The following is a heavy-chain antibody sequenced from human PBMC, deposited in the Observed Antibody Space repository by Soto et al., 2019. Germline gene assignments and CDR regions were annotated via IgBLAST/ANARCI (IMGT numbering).Heavy chain of an antibody. CDR2: ISGSGAGT. J-gene: IGHJ6*02. CDR3: ANARYCSGGSCYGLPYYYGMDV. Sequence: EVHLLESGGGLVQPGGSLRLSCAASGFPFSNYAMSWVRQAPGKGLEWVSGISGSGAGTYYADSVQGRFTISSDTSENTLSLVMNSLRAEDTAVYYCANARYCSGGSCYGLPYYYGMDVWGQGTTVTVSS. D-gene: IGHD2-15*01. V-gene: IGHV3-23*01. CDR1: GFPFSNYA.